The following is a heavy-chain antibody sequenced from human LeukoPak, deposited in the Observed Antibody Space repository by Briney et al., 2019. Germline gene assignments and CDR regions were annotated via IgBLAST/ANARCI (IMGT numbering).Heavy chain of an antibody. Sequence: GGSLRLSCAASGFNFNDYGMSWARQAPGKGLEGVSYIRPDSDAVHYADSVKGRFAISRDSAKNSLYLQMDSLRAEDTGVYYCARGGVNTNNYMDVWGKGTTVTVSS. J-gene: IGHJ6*03. CDR3: ARGGVNTNNYMDV. CDR1: GFNFNDYG. V-gene: IGHV3-48*01. CDR2: IRPDSDAV. D-gene: IGHD2-8*01.